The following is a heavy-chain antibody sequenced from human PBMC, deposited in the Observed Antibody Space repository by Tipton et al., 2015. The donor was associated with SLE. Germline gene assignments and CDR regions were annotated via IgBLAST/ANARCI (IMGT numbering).Heavy chain of an antibody. V-gene: IGHV4-59*08. CDR3: ASTIRHTNFDS. J-gene: IGHJ4*02. CDR2: IYYRGST. CDR1: GGITHNY. D-gene: IGHD4/OR15-4a*01. Sequence: TLSLTCIVSGGITHNYWSWIRQSPGRGLEWIGYIYYRGSTDYNPSLKSRVTISVDTSKTHFSLKLSSVTAADTAVYYCASTIRHTNFDSWGQGTLVTVSS.